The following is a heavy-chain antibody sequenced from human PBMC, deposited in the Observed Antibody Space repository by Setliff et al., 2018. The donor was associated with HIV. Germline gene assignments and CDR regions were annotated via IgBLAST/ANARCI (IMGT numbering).Heavy chain of an antibody. CDR2: IDWDDNK. Sequence: TLVNPTQTLTLTCIFSGFSLNTPGMRVSWIRQPPGKALEWLARIDWDDNKFYSTSLKTRLTIPKDTSKNQVVLKMTNMDPVDTATYYCARMRYFDWIMIDYWGQGTLVTVSS. D-gene: IGHD3-9*01. J-gene: IGHJ4*02. CDR3: ARMRYFDWIMIDY. CDR1: GFSLNTPGMR. V-gene: IGHV2-70*04.